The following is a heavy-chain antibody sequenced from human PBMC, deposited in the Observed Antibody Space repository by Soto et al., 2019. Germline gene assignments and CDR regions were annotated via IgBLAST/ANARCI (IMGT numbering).Heavy chain of an antibody. J-gene: IGHJ5*02. Sequence: PGGSLRLSCAASGFTFSSYEMNWVRQAPGKGLEWVSYISSSGSTIYYADSVKGRFTISRDNAKNSLYLQMNSLRAEDTAVYYCARDQNPILYGDYALGGLDPWGQGTLVTVSS. D-gene: IGHD4-17*01. CDR2: ISSSGSTI. V-gene: IGHV3-48*03. CDR3: ARDQNPILYGDYALGGLDP. CDR1: GFTFSSYE.